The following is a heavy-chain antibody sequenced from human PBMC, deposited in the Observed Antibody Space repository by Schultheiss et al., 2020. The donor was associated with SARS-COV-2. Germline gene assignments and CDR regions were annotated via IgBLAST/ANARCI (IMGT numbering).Heavy chain of an antibody. D-gene: IGHD2-15*01. Sequence: ASVKVSCKASGYTFTRYAINWVRQAPGQGLEWMGWINTNTGNPTYAQGLTGRFVFSLDTSVSTAFLQIYSLKAEDTAVYYCARGDIYNYYGMDVWGQGTTVTVSS. CDR2: INTNTGNP. CDR3: ARGDIYNYYGMDV. J-gene: IGHJ6*02. V-gene: IGHV7-4-1*01. CDR1: GYTFTRYA.